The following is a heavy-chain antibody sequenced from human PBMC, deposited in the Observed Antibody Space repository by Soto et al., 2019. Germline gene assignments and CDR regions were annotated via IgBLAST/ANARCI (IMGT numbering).Heavy chain of an antibody. CDR2: IYHSGNT. D-gene: IGHD6-19*01. J-gene: IGHJ4*02. V-gene: IGHV4-4*02. CDR3: ARDLGGSGWYVKTGY. CDR1: GGSVSSNNW. Sequence: SETLSLTCAVSGGSVSSNNWWSWVRQPPGKGLEWIGEIYHSGNTNYNPSLKSRVTMSVDKSKNQFSLTLTSVTAADTAVYYCARDLGGSGWYVKTGYWGQGTLVTVSS.